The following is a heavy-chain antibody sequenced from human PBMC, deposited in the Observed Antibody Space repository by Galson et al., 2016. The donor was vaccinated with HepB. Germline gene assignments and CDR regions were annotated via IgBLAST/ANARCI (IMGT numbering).Heavy chain of an antibody. D-gene: IGHD3-10*01. CDR2: ISSSSSII. Sequence: SLRLSCAASGFTFSSYSMNWVRQAPGKGLEWVSYISSSSSIIYYADSVKGRFTISRDNAKNSLYLQMNSLRDEDTAVYYCARVGNVLLWFGATDVWGQGTTVTVSS. CDR1: GFTFSSYS. V-gene: IGHV3-48*02. J-gene: IGHJ6*02. CDR3: ARVGNVLLWFGATDV.